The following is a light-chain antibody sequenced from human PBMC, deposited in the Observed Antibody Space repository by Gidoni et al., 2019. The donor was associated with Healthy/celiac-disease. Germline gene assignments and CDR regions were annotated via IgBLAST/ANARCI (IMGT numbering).Light chain of an antibody. Sequence: DIQMTQSPSSLSASVGDRVTITCRASQSISSYLHWYQQKPGKAPKLLIYAASSLQSGVPSRFSGSGSGTDFTLTISSLQPEDFATYYCQQSYSTLRRTFGQGTKVEIK. CDR3: QQSYSTLRRT. V-gene: IGKV1-39*01. J-gene: IGKJ1*01. CDR1: QSISSY. CDR2: AAS.